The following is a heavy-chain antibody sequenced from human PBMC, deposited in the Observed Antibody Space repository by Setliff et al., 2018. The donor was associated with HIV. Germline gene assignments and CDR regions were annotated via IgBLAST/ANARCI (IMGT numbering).Heavy chain of an antibody. D-gene: IGHD2-15*01. CDR1: GFTFSSHA. CDR2: ISYGGGTT. J-gene: IGHJ3*02. Sequence: GGSLRLSCAASGFTFSSHAMSWVRQAPGKGLEWVSAISYGGGTTHYADSVRGRFTVSRANSKNTLYLQMNSLRAEDTAVYYCAKDLEYCSGPMCYSYDALDMWGQGTMVTVS. V-gene: IGHV3-23*01. CDR3: AKDLEYCSGPMCYSYDALDM.